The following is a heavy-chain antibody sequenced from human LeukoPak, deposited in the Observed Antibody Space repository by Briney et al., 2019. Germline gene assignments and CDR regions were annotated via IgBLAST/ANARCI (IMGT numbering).Heavy chain of an antibody. J-gene: IGHJ6*03. CDR1: GFTLSNAW. V-gene: IGHV3-23*01. D-gene: IGHD6-13*01. CDR3: AKEAGSSWWAYYYYYMDV. Sequence: GGSLRLSCAASGFTLSNAWMNWVRQAPGKGLEWVSAISGSGGSTYYADSVKGRFTISRDNSKNTLYLQMNSLRAEDTAVYYCAKEAGSSWWAYYYYYMDVWGKGTTVTISS. CDR2: ISGSGGST.